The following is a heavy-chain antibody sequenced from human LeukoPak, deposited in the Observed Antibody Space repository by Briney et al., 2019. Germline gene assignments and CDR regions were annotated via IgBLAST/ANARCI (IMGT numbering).Heavy chain of an antibody. CDR2: IIPIYGTA. D-gene: IGHD6-6*01. Sequence: SVKVSCKASGDTSSSYAISWVRQAPGQGLEWVGGIIPIYGTANYAQKFQGRVTITTDESTTTAYMELSSLRSEDTAVYYCARAQYSSSSGYYYYSMDVWGKGTTVTVSS. CDR3: ARAQYSSSSGYYYYSMDV. CDR1: GDTSSSYA. J-gene: IGHJ6*03. V-gene: IGHV1-69*05.